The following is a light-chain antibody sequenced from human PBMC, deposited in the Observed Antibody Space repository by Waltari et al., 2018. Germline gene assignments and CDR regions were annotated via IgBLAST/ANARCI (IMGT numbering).Light chain of an antibody. J-gene: IGKJ1*01. V-gene: IGKV2-28*01. CDR3: MQALRTRT. CDR1: QSLLHNNGYNY. Sequence: DIVMTQSPLSLPVTPGEPASISCRSSQSLLHNNGYNYLDWYLQKPGQSPKLLIYLGSNRASGVPDRFSGSGSGTDFTLKISRVEAEDVGVYYCMQALRTRTFGQGTKVEIK. CDR2: LGS.